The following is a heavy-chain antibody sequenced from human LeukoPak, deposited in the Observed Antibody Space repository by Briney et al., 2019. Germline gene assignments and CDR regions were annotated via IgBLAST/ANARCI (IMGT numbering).Heavy chain of an antibody. CDR1: GYRFTSSW. J-gene: IGHJ4*02. D-gene: IGHD6-19*01. V-gene: IGHV5-10-1*01. CDR2: IDPSDSYT. Sequence: GESLKISCKGSGYRFTSSWITWVRQMPGKGLEWMGRIDPSDSYTNYSPSFQGHVTISADKSISTAYLQWSSLKASDTAMYYCARHETRIALAGEHYWGQGTLVTVSS. CDR3: ARHETRIALAGEHY.